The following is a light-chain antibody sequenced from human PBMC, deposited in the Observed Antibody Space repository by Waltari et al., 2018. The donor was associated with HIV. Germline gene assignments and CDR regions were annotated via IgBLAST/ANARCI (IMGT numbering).Light chain of an antibody. Sequence: PALTQPPPPSGPPGQSVTISCTGPSNAIGPYNYVSWSHQPPDKAPRLLIYEVNKRPSGVPGRFSGSKSGNTASLTVSGLQAEDEADYYCSSYAGSGNLLLFGGGTKVTVL. CDR1: SNAIGPYNY. V-gene: IGLV2-8*01. CDR3: SSYAGSGNLLL. J-gene: IGLJ6*01. CDR2: EVN.